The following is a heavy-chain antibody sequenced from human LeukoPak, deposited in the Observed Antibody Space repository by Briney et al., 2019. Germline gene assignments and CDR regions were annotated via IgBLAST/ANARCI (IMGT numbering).Heavy chain of an antibody. Sequence: GASVKVSCKPSGYTLNNYGITWVRQAPGQGLEWMGWISAYNGDKNYAQKLQGRVTMTTDTSTRTAYMELRSLSSDDTAVYYCARASASPTNSNSYYFETTKKNAFDIWGQGTMVTDSS. V-gene: IGHV1-18*01. CDR3: ARASASPTNSNSYYFETTKKNAFDI. D-gene: IGHD3-22*01. J-gene: IGHJ3*02. CDR2: ISAYNGDK. CDR1: GYTLNNYG.